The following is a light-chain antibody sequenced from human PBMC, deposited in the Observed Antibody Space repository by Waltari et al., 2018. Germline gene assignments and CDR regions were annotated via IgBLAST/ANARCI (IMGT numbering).Light chain of an antibody. Sequence: QSALTQPASVSGSLGQSITIPCTGTNSDVGSYNVFSWHQQPPGKAPKLLLYGVTKRPSGVSTRFSGSKSGNTASMTISGLQAEDEADYYCSSYAGDNIVVFGGGTRLTVV. J-gene: IGLJ2*01. CDR2: GVT. CDR3: SSYAGDNIVV. CDR1: NSDVGSYNV. V-gene: IGLV2-23*02.